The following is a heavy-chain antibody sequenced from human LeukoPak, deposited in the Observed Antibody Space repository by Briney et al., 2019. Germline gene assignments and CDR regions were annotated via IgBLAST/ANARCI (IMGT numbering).Heavy chain of an antibody. CDR2: INHSGST. CDR3: ARHPFKRLAYYYGSGSYSTLFDP. CDR1: GGSNSRSSNY. D-gene: IGHD3-10*01. J-gene: IGHJ5*02. V-gene: IGHV4-39*01. Sequence: SETLSLTCTVSGGSNSRSSNYWGWIRQPPGKGLEWIGEINHSGSTNYNPSRKSRVTISVDTSKNQFSLKLSSVTAADTAVYYCARHPFKRLAYYYGSGSYSTLFDPWGQGTLVTVSS.